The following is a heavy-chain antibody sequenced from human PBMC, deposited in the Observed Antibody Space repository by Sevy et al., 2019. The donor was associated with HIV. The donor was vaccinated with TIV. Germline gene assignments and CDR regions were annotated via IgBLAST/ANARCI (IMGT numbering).Heavy chain of an antibody. CDR3: ARDCSSTTCLWGLDF. CDR1: GFTFSNYW. Sequence: GGSLRLSCAASGFTFSNYWMSWVRQAPGKGLEWVATIKKDGTEKYDVDSVRGRLTMSRDNAKNSLYLQMNSLRVEDTALYYCARDCSSTTCLWGLDFWGQGTTVTVSS. D-gene: IGHD2-2*01. J-gene: IGHJ6*02. CDR2: IKKDGTEK. V-gene: IGHV3-7*03.